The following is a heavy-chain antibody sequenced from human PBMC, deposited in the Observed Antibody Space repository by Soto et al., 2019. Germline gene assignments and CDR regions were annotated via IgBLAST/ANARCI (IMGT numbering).Heavy chain of an antibody. CDR2: INNSGGGT. J-gene: IGHJ5*02. Sequence: GGSLRLSCAASGFPFSTYAMSWVRQAPGKGLEWVSTINNSGGGTYSPDSMKGRFTISRDNSKNTVYLQMNSLRAEDTAIYYCAKEKISTSCCNWFDPWGQGTLVTVSS. CDR1: GFPFSTYA. CDR3: AKEKISTSCCNWFDP. D-gene: IGHD2-2*01. V-gene: IGHV3-23*01.